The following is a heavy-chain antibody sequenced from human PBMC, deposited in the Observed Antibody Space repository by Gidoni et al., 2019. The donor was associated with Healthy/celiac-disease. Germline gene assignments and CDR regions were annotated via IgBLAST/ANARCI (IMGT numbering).Heavy chain of an antibody. Sequence: EWIGYIYYSGSTYYNPSLKSRVTISVDTSKNQFSLKLSSVTAADTAVYYCARDSVTVTSRGGRGAFDIWGQGTMVTVSS. V-gene: IGHV4-31*02. CDR3: ARDSVTVTSRGGRGAFDI. D-gene: IGHD3-22*01. CDR2: IYYSGST. J-gene: IGHJ3*02.